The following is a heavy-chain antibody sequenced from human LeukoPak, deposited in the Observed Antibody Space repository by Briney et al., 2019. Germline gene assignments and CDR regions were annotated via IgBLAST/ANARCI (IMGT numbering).Heavy chain of an antibody. CDR3: ASLYYYDFWSGYYTYMDV. J-gene: IGHJ6*03. CDR1: GGSLSSYY. Sequence: SESLSLTCTVSGGSLSSYYWSWIRQPPGKGLEWIGYINYSGSTNYNPSLKSRVSISVDTSKNQFSLKLSSATAADTTVYYCASLYYYDFWSGYYTYMDVWGKGTTVTVSS. D-gene: IGHD3-3*01. CDR2: INYSGST. V-gene: IGHV4-59*01.